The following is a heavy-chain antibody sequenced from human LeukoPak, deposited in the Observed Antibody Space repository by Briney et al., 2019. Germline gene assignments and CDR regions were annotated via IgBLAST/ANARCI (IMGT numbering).Heavy chain of an antibody. CDR2: IYYSGST. V-gene: IGHV4-31*03. CDR3: ARDTEATGLFDP. J-gene: IGHJ5*02. CDR1: GGSISSGGYY. D-gene: IGHD1-14*01. Sequence: SETLSLTCTVSGGSISSGGYYWSWSRQHPGKGLEWIGYIYYSGSTYYNPSLKSRVTISVDTSKNQFSLKLSSVTAADTAVYYCARDTEATGLFDPWGQRTLVTVSS.